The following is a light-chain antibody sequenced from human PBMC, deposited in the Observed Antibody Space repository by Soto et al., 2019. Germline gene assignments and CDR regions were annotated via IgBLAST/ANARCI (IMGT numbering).Light chain of an antibody. V-gene: IGLV1-40*01. J-gene: IGLJ1*01. Sequence: QAVVTQPPSVSGAPGQRVTISCTGSSSDIGAGYDVHWYQQLPGTAPKLLIYTNNNRPSGVPDRFSGSKSGTSASLAITGLQAEDEADYYCQSYETSLGYGFGSGTKLAVI. CDR3: QSYETSLGYG. CDR1: SSDIGAGYD. CDR2: TNN.